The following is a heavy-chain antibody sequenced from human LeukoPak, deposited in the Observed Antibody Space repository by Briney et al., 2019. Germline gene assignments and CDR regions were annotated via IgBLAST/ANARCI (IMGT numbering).Heavy chain of an antibody. CDR3: ARDKSVYDSSGPDAFDI. CDR1: GYTFTSYG. D-gene: IGHD3-22*01. Sequence: ASVKVSCKASGYTFTSYGISWVRQAPGQGLEWMGWISAYNGNTNYAQKLQGRVTMTTDTSTSTAYMELSSLRSEDTAVYYCARDKSVYDSSGPDAFDIWGQGTMVTVSS. V-gene: IGHV1-18*01. J-gene: IGHJ3*02. CDR2: ISAYNGNT.